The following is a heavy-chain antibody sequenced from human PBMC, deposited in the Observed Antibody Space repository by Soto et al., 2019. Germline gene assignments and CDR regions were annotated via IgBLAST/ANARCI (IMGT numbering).Heavy chain of an antibody. D-gene: IGHD3-10*01. V-gene: IGHV1-2*04. CDR3: ARSEFWFGEPHFDY. CDR1: GYTFTGYY. J-gene: IGHJ4*02. Sequence: ASVKVSCKASGYTFTGYYMHWVRQAPGQGLEWMGWINPNSGGTNYAQKFQGWVTMTRDTSISTAYMELSRLRSDDTAVYYCARSEFWFGEPHFDYWGQGTLVTVSS. CDR2: INPNSGGT.